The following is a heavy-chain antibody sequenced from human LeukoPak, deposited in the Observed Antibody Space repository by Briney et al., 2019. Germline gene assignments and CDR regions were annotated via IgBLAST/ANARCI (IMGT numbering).Heavy chain of an antibody. CDR3: ARGTRGFDY. CDR2: ISSNGGST. CDR1: GFTFSSYA. J-gene: IGHJ4*02. Sequence: GGSLRLSCAASGFTFSSYAMHWVRQAPGKGLEYVSAISSNGGSTYYANSVKGRFTISRDNSKNTLYLQMGSLRAEDMAVYYCARGTRGFDYWCQGTLVTVS. V-gene: IGHV3-64*01. D-gene: IGHD3-10*01.